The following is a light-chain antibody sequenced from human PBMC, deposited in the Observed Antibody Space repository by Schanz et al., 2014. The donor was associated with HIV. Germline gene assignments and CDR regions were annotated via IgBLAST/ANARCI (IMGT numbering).Light chain of an antibody. CDR2: GST. CDR1: SSNIGAGYD. V-gene: IGLV1-40*01. CDR3: CSYAGSYTWV. Sequence: QSVLTQPPSVSGAPGQRVSISCTGSSSNIGAGYDVHWYQQLPGTAPKLLIYGSTNRPSGVPDRFSGSKSGTAASLAISGLQAEDEADYYCCSYAGSYTWVFGGGTKLTVL. J-gene: IGLJ3*02.